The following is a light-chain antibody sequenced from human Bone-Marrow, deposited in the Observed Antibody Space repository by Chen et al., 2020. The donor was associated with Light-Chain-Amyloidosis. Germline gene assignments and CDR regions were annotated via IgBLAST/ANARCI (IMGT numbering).Light chain of an antibody. CDR3: QQFYTVPIT. J-gene: IGKJ4*01. Sequence: DIVMTQSPDSLAVSLGERATINYKSSQSILYSSNNKNYLAWYQQKPGQPPKLLLYWASTRESGVPERFSGSGSGTDFTLTISSLQAEDVAVYFCQQFYTVPITFGGGTKVDLK. V-gene: IGKV4-1*01. CDR2: WAS. CDR1: QSILYSSNNKNY.